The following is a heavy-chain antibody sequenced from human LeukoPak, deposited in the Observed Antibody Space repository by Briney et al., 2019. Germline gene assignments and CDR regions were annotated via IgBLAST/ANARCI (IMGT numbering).Heavy chain of an antibody. CDR2: ISSSGSTI. Sequence: QPGGSLRLSCAASGFTFSSYEMNWVRQAPGKGLEWVSYISSSGSTIYYADSVKGRFTISRDNAKNSLYLQMNSLRAEDTAVYYCALEYCSGGSCYSRSCAFDIWGQGTMVTVSS. CDR1: GFTFSSYE. J-gene: IGHJ3*02. CDR3: ALEYCSGGSCYSRSCAFDI. V-gene: IGHV3-48*03. D-gene: IGHD2-15*01.